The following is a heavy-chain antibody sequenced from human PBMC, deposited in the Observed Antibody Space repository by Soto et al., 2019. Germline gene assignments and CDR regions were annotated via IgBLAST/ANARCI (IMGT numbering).Heavy chain of an antibody. D-gene: IGHD6-19*01. V-gene: IGHV3-30*03. CDR3: ARDRIGVAGTPYFDY. CDR1: GFSFSSYG. J-gene: IGHJ4*02. CDR2: ISYDGRNK. Sequence: QVQLVESGGGVVQPGRSLRLSCAASGFSFSSYGIHWVRQAPGKGLGWVAVISYDGRNKNFADSVKGRFTISRDNSKNTLFLQMSSLRVEDTAVYYCARDRIGVAGTPYFDYWGQGTLVTVSS.